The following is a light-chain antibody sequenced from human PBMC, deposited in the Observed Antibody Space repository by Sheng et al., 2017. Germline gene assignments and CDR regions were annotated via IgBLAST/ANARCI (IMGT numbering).Light chain of an antibody. CDR2: AAS. J-gene: IGKJ4*01. Sequence: DIQMTQSPSSLSASVGDRVTITCRANQSITTYLNWYQQKPGRAPKLLIYAASSLQSGVPSRFSGGGSGTDFTLSISCLQPEDFATYYCQQSYSSPLTFGGGTKVEIK. V-gene: IGKV1-39*01. CDR3: QQSYSSPLT. CDR1: QSITTY.